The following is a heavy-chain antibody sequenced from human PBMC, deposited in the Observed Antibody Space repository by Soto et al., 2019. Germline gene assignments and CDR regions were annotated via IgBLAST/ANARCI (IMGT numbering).Heavy chain of an antibody. V-gene: IGHV4-30-2*01. Sequence: LSLTCAVSGGSISSGGYSWSWIRQPPGKGLEWIGYIYHSGSTYYNPSLKSRVTISVDRSKNQFSLKVSSVTAADTAVYYCARVPDRWGQGTLVTVSS. J-gene: IGHJ5*02. CDR1: GGSISSGGYS. D-gene: IGHD2-2*01. CDR2: IYHSGST. CDR3: ARVPDR.